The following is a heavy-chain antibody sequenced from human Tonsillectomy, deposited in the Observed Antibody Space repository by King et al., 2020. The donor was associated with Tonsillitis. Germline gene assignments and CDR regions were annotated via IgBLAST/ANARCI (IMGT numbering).Heavy chain of an antibody. CDR3: ASYYDLWSAYRD. D-gene: IGHD3-3*01. V-gene: IGHV4-31*03. Sequence: VQLPESGPGLVQPSQTLSLPCTVSAGSLSSAGYYWSWLRQHPGKGLEWIGYIYYSGTTYYNPSLNSRVPLSVDPSKHPFSLILTSVTAADTAVYHCASYYDLWSAYRDWGQGTLVTVSS. J-gene: IGHJ4*02. CDR2: IYYSGTT. CDR1: AGSLSSAGYY.